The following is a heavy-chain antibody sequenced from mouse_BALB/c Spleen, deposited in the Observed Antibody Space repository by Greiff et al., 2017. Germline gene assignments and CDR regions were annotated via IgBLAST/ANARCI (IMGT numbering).Heavy chain of an antibody. CDR3: ARDAMDY. V-gene: IGHV7-3*02. CDR2: IRNKANGYTT. Sequence: EVMLVESGGGLVQPGGSLRLSCATSGFTFTDYYMSWVRQPPGKALEWLGFIRNKANGYTTEYSASVKGRFTISRDNSQSILYLQMNTLRAEDSATYYCARDAMDYWCQGTSVTVSS. J-gene: IGHJ4*01. CDR1: GFTFTDYY.